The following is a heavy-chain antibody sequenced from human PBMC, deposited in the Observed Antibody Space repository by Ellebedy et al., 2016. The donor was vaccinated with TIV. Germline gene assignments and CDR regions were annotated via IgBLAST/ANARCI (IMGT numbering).Heavy chain of an antibody. CDR2: ISGRGST. CDR1: GFTFSDHF. V-gene: IGHV3-11*01. D-gene: IGHD2-2*01. Sequence: GESLKISCAASGFTFSDHFMTWIRQSPGKGLEWIAYISGRGSTYYADSVRGRFTISRDNAKNSLDLQMNSLTADDTAVYYCARDFLSVGYCSSTSCSYWYFDLWGRGTLVTVSS. CDR3: ARDFLSVGYCSSTSCSYWYFDL. J-gene: IGHJ2*01.